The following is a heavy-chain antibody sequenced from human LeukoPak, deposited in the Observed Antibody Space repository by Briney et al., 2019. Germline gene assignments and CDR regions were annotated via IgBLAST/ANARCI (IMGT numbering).Heavy chain of an antibody. J-gene: IGHJ1*01. CDR1: GFTFSSYA. CDR3: AKESGYCSGGSCYGVIGYFQH. D-gene: IGHD2-15*01. V-gene: IGHV3-23*01. CDR2: ISGSGGST. Sequence: PGGSLRLSCAASGFTFSSYAMSWVRQAPGKGLEWVSAISGSGGSTYYADSVKGRFTISRDNSKNTLYLQMNSLRAEDTAVYYCAKESGYCSGGSCYGVIGYFQHWGQGTLVTVSS.